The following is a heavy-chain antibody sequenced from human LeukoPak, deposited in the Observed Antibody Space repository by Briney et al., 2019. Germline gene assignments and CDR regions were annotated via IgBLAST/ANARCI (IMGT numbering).Heavy chain of an antibody. CDR1: GFIFSGYE. CDR2: IPSSGSTR. V-gene: IGHV3-48*03. Sequence: KTGGSLRLSCAASGFIFSGYEMNWVRQAPGKGLEWVSYIPSSGSTRNYADSVKGRFTISRDNAKNSLYLQMNSLRAEDTAVYYCARGDYGTYGYFDYWGQGTLVTVSS. J-gene: IGHJ4*02. D-gene: IGHD3-10*01. CDR3: ARGDYGTYGYFDY.